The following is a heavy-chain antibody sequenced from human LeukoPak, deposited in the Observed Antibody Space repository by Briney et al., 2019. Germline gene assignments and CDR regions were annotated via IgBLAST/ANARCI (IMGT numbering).Heavy chain of an antibody. CDR1: GGYFRGYY. J-gene: IGHJ3*02. CDR3: AREAYCGGDCLDDAFDI. CDR2: IYHSGRT. Sequence: PSETLSLTCAVYGGYFRGYYWSWIRPPPGEGLEWIGEIYHSGRTNYNPSLKSRVTISVDTSKNQFSLKLSSVTAADTAVYYCAREAYCGGDCLDDAFDIWGQGTMVTVSS. D-gene: IGHD2-21*02. V-gene: IGHV4-34*01.